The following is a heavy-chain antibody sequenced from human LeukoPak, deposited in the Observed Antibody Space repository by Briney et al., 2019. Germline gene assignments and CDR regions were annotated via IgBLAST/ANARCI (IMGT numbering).Heavy chain of an antibody. Sequence: PGESLKISCKGSGYSFTSYWIGWVRQMPGKGLEWMGIIYPGESDTRFSPSFQGQVTISVDKSISTAYLQWSSLRALDTAMYYCARRIAAADNYFDYWGLGTLVTVSP. CDR3: ARRIAAADNYFDY. V-gene: IGHV5-51*01. CDR1: GYSFTSYW. J-gene: IGHJ4*02. CDR2: IYPGESDT. D-gene: IGHD6-13*01.